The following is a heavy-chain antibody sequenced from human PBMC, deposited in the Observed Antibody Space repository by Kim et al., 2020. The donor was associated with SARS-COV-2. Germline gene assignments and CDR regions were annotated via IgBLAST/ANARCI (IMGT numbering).Heavy chain of an antibody. J-gene: IGHJ1*01. CDR2: ISSSSSYI. Sequence: GGSLRLSCAASGFTFSSYSMNWVRQAPGKGLEWVSSISSSSSYIYYADSVKGRFTISRDNAKNSLYLQMNSLRAEDTAVYYCARDRGSWYSSEYFQHWGQGTLVTVSS. CDR1: GFTFSSYS. CDR3: ARDRGSWYSSEYFQH. V-gene: IGHV3-21*01. D-gene: IGHD6-13*01.